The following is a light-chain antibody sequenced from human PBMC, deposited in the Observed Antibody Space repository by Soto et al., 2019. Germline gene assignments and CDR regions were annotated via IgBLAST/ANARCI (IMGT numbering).Light chain of an antibody. Sequence: SYELTQPPSVSVSPGQTASITCSGDELGDKYASWYQQKPGQSPVLVIYQDKKRPSGIPERFSGSNSGNTATLTISGTQATDEADYYCQAWDSSYVVFGGGTKLTVL. J-gene: IGLJ2*01. V-gene: IGLV3-1*01. CDR1: ELGDKY. CDR2: QDK. CDR3: QAWDSSYVV.